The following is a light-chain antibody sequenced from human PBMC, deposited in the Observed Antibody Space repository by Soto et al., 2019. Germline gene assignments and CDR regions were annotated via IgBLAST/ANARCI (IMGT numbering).Light chain of an antibody. CDR2: GAS. CDR3: QQYNNWPLN. CDR1: QSVSSN. Sequence: EIVMTQSPATLSVSPGERATLSCRASQSVSSNLAWYQQKPGQAPRLLIYGASTRATGIPARCSGSGSGTEFTRTIRRLQSEDFAVYYCQQYNNWPLNFGGGTKVEIK. V-gene: IGKV3-15*01. J-gene: IGKJ4*01.